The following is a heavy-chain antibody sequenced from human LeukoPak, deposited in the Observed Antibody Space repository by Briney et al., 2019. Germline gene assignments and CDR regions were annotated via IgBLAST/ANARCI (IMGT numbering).Heavy chain of an antibody. Sequence: SETLSLTCTVSAGSISSSSYYWGWIRQPPGKGLEWIGSIYYSGSTYYNPSLKSRVTISVDTSKNQFSLKLSSVTAADTAVYYCARQYDFWSGYPPVDYWGQGTLVTVSS. CDR1: AGSISSSSYY. CDR2: IYYSGST. CDR3: ARQYDFWSGYPPVDY. V-gene: IGHV4-39*01. J-gene: IGHJ4*02. D-gene: IGHD3-3*01.